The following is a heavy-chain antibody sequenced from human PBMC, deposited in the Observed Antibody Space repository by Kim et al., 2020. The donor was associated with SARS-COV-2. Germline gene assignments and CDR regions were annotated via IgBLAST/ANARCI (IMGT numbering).Heavy chain of an antibody. D-gene: IGHD5-18*01. CDR3: AKVRAMVRPFLWGGTLYFDY. V-gene: IGHV3-23*01. CDR2: ISGSGGST. Sequence: GGSLRLSCAASGFTFSSYAMSWVRQAPGKGLEWVSAISGSGGSTYYADSVKGRFTISRDNSKNTLYLQMNSLRAEDTAVYYCAKVRAMVRPFLWGGTLYFDYWGKGTLVTVSS. J-gene: IGHJ4*02. CDR1: GFTFSSYA.